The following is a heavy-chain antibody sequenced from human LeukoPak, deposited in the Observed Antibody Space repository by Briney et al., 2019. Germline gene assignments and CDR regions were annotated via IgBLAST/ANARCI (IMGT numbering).Heavy chain of an antibody. CDR3: ARLGYFEVTHYFDY. Sequence: GESLKISCEASGYTFTNDWIGWVRQVPGKGLEWMGIVHPGHSTTTYSPSFEGQVTISADGSVNIAYLQWRSLKDSDTAIYYCARLGYFEVTHYFDYWGQGTLVTVSS. J-gene: IGHJ4*02. CDR2: VHPGHSTT. D-gene: IGHD2/OR15-2a*01. V-gene: IGHV5-51*01. CDR1: GYTFTNDW.